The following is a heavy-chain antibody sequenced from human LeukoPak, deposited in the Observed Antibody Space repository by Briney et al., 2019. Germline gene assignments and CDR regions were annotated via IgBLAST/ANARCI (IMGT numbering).Heavy chain of an antibody. J-gene: IGHJ4*02. Sequence: SETLSLTCTVSGYSISSSSYYWGWIRQPPGKGLEWIGSIYYSGSTYYNPSLKSRVTISVDTSKNQFSLKLSSVTAADTAVYYCARVKRAFCSSTSCPMHFDYWGQGTLVIVSS. V-gene: IGHV4-39*07. CDR3: ARVKRAFCSSTSCPMHFDY. CDR2: IYYSGST. CDR1: GYSISSSSYY. D-gene: IGHD2-2*01.